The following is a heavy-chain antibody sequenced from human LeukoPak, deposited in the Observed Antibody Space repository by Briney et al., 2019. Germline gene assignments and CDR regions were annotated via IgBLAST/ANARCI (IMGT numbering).Heavy chain of an antibody. CDR1: GFPFSNYW. V-gene: IGHV3-74*01. Sequence: GGSLRLSCAASGFPFSNYWMFWVRQAPGKGLVWISQTDTEGADTTYGDPAKGRFTASRDNAKNTLYLQMNSLRVEDTAVYFCARGTAITAGIDFWGQGTLVTVSS. D-gene: IGHD6-19*01. J-gene: IGHJ4*02. CDR3: ARGTAITAGIDF. CDR2: TDTEGADT.